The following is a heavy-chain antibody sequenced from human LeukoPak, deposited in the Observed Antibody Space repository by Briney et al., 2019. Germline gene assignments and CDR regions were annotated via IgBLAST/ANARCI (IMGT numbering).Heavy chain of an antibody. CDR2: TSYDGSNK. CDR1: GFTFSSYG. J-gene: IGHJ2*01. Sequence: QPGGSLRLSCAASGFTFSSYGMHWVRQAPGKGLEWVAVTSYDGSNKYYADSVKGRFTISRDNSKNTLYLQMNSLRAEDTAVYYCAKEGDGSGWFESNYWYFDLWGRGTLVTVSS. D-gene: IGHD6-19*01. V-gene: IGHV3-30*18. CDR3: AKEGDGSGWFESNYWYFDL.